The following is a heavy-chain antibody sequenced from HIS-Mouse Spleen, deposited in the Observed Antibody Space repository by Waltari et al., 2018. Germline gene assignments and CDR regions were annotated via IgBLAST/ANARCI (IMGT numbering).Heavy chain of an antibody. CDR1: GFPFSDYY. J-gene: IGHJ4*02. CDR3: ARADSGYDLGYYFDY. Sequence: QVQLVESGGGLVKPGGSLRLSCAASGFPFSDYYLRWIGQAPGKGLEWVSYISSSGSTIYYADSVKGRFTISRDNAKNSLYLQMNSLRAEDTAVYYCARADSGYDLGYYFDYWGQGTLVTVSS. V-gene: IGHV3-11*01. CDR2: ISSSGSTI. D-gene: IGHD5-12*01.